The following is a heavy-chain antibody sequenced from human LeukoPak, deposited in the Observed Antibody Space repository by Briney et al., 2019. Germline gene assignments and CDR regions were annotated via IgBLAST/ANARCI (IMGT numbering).Heavy chain of an antibody. J-gene: IGHJ4*02. Sequence: GGSLRLSCAASGFTFSSYEMNWVRQAPGKGLEWVSYISSSGSTIYYADSVKGRFTISRHNSKNTLYLQMNSLRAEDTAVYYCARARGPYRNWGQGTLVTVSS. CDR2: ISSSGSTI. CDR3: ARARGPYRN. CDR1: GFTFSSYE. D-gene: IGHD3-16*01. V-gene: IGHV3-48*03.